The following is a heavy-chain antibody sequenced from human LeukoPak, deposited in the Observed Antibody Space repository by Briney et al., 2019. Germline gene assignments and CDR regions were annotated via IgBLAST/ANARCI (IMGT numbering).Heavy chain of an antibody. V-gene: IGHV3-9*01. J-gene: IGHJ4*02. CDR3: AKASGPSKYGDYVAY. CDR2: ISWNSGSI. D-gene: IGHD4-17*01. Sequence: GRSLRLSCAASGFTFDDYAMHWVRQAPGKGLEWVSGISWNSGSIGYADSVKGRFTISRDNAKNSLYPQMNSLRAEDTALYYCAKASGPSKYGDYVAYWGQGTLVTVSS. CDR1: GFTFDDYA.